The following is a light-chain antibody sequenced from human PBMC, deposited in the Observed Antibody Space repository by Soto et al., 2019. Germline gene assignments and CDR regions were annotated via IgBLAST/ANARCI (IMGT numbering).Light chain of an antibody. CDR3: GTWDSSLSAAV. CDR2: ENN. J-gene: IGLJ7*01. Sequence: QSVLTQPPSVSAAAGQEVTISCSGSTSNFGSNSVSWHQKVPGTAPKLLIYENNQRPSGIPDRFSGSKSGTSATLGITGLQTGDEAEYYCGTWDSSLSAAVFGGGTQLTVL. V-gene: IGLV1-51*01. CDR1: TSNFGSNS.